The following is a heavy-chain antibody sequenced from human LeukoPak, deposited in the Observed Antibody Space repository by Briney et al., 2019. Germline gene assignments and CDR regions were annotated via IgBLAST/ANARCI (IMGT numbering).Heavy chain of an antibody. J-gene: IGHJ4*02. V-gene: IGHV3-7*01. CDR2: IKQDGGEI. Sequence: GGSLRLSCEASGFTFSGYWMSWVRQTLEKRLEWVANIKQDGGEIYYVDSVKGRFTISRDNAKNSLFLQMNGLRADDTAVYYCARDKIVGPTTLDYWGQGTLVTVSS. D-gene: IGHD1-26*01. CDR3: ARDKIVGPTTLDY. CDR1: GFTFSGYW.